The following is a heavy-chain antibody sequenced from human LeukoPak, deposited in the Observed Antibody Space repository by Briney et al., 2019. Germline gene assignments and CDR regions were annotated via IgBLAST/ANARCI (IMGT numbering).Heavy chain of an antibody. CDR1: GYSFSSYW. CDR3: ARGGNVDTAMDRNWYFDL. CDR2: IYPGDSDT. Sequence: GESLKISCKGSGYSFSSYWVGWVRQMPGKGLEWMGIIYPGDSDTRYSPSFQGQVTISADKSISTAYMELSRLRSDDTAVYYCARGGNVDTAMDRNWYFDLWGRGTLVTVSS. J-gene: IGHJ2*01. D-gene: IGHD5-18*01. V-gene: IGHV5-51*01.